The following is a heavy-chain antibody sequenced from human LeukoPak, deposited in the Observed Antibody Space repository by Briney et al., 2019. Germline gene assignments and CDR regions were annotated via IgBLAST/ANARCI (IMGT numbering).Heavy chain of an antibody. CDR3: ARSSSGWYEYNFDY. J-gene: IGHJ4*02. CDR1: GGTFSSYA. V-gene: IGHV1-69*04. CDR2: IIPILGIA. Sequence: ASVKVSCKASGGTFSSYAISWVRQAPGQGLEWMGRIIPILGIANYAQKFQGRVTITADKSTSTAYMELSSLRSEDTAVYYCARSSSGWYEYNFDYWGQGTLVTVSS. D-gene: IGHD6-19*01.